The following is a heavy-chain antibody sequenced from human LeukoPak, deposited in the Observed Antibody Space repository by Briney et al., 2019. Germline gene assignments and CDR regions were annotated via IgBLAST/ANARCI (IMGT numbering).Heavy chain of an antibody. J-gene: IGHJ4*02. Sequence: GGSLRLSCAASGFTFSSYAMSWVRQAPGKGLEWVSDITGSGDDTDYADSVKGRFTVSRDNSRNTLYLQINSLRAEDTAVYYCAKNGAYSGYDYIDYWGQGTLVTVSS. CDR2: ITGSGDDT. D-gene: IGHD5-12*01. CDR3: AKNGAYSGYDYIDY. CDR1: GFTFSSYA. V-gene: IGHV3-23*01.